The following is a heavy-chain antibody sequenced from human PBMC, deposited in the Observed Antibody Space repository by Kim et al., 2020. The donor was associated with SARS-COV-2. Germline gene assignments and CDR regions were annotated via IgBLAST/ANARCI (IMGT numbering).Heavy chain of an antibody. D-gene: IGHD6-13*01. CDR3: AKGATARANFDY. CDR1: GFTFSSYD. CDR2: ISYDGSNK. Sequence: GGSLRLSCAASGFTFSSYDMHWVRQAPGKGLEWVAVISYDGSNKYYADSVKGRFTISRDNSKNTLYLQVNGLRAEDTAVYYCAKGATARANFDYWGQGTLVTVSS. V-gene: IGHV3-30*18. J-gene: IGHJ4*02.